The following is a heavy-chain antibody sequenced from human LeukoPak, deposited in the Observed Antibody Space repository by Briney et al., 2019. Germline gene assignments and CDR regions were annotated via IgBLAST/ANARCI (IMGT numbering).Heavy chain of an antibody. CDR2: IYYSGST. Sequence: SSETLSLTCTVSGGSISSSSYYWGWIRQPPGKGLEWIGSIYYSGSTYYNPSLKSRVTISVDTSKNQFSLKLSSVTAADTAVYYCARIGMDVDYWGQGTLVTVSS. CDR1: GGSISSSSYY. J-gene: IGHJ4*02. V-gene: IGHV4-39*07. D-gene: IGHD1-14*01. CDR3: ARIGMDVDY.